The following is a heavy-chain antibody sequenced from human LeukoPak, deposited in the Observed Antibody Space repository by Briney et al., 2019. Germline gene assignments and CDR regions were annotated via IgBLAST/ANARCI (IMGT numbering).Heavy chain of an antibody. CDR1: GFSFSSYA. V-gene: IGHV3-23*01. Sequence: GGSLRLSCATSGFSFSSYAMSWVRQAPGKGLEWVSTISGSGGSTYYADSVKGRFTISRANSENTLYLQMHSLRAEDTAVYYCAKDLVTGSLDYWGQGTLVTVSS. D-gene: IGHD3-10*01. CDR3: AKDLVTGSLDY. J-gene: IGHJ4*02. CDR2: ISGSGGST.